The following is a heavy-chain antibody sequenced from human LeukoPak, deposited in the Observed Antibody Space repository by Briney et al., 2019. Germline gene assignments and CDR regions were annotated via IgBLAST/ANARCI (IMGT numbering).Heavy chain of an antibody. V-gene: IGHV4-4*07. D-gene: IGHD3-22*01. CDR3: ARDGGYYDSSGYYTFDY. CDR2: IYTSGST. CDR1: GVSISSYY. Sequence: PSETLSLTCTVSGVSISSYYWSWIRQPAGMGLEWIGRIYTSGSTNYNPSLKSRVTMSVDTSKNQFSLKLSSVTAADTAVYYCARDGGYYDSSGYYTFDYWGQGTLVTVSS. J-gene: IGHJ4*02.